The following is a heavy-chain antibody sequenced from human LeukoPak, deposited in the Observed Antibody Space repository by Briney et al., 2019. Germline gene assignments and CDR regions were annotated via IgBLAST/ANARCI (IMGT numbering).Heavy chain of an antibody. J-gene: IGHJ4*02. Sequence: SETLSLTCTVSGGSISSGDYYWSWIRQPPGKGLECIGYIYYCGSTYYNPSLKSRVTISVDTSKNQFSLKLSSVTAADTAVYYCARAPLNGRNRDYWGQGTLVTVSS. V-gene: IGHV4-30-4*08. CDR2: IYYCGST. D-gene: IGHD1-14*01. CDR1: GGSISSGDYY. CDR3: ARAPLNGRNRDY.